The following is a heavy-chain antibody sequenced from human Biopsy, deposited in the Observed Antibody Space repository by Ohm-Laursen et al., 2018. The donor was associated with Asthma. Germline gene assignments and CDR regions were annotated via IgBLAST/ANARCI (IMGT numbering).Heavy chain of an antibody. CDR2: IMTVFGTT. V-gene: IGHV1-69*06. D-gene: IGHD4-17*01. CDR3: ASDFPKDYVRYNFQF. J-gene: IGHJ4*02. Sequence: SSVKVSCKAPGGTFSNFAISWVRQAPGQGLEWLGGIMTVFGTTNYAQKFQGRVTMTEDTSTDTAYMELSSLSSDDTAVYYCASDFPKDYVRYNFQFWGQGTLATVSS. CDR1: GGTFSNFA.